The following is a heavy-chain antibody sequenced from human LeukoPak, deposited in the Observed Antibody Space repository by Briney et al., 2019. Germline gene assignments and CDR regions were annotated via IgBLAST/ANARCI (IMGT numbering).Heavy chain of an antibody. J-gene: IGHJ6*03. CDR3: ARDLGTPPDTSYSSSWYGSDIPYYYYYMDV. CDR1: GGSINSRPYY. Sequence: SETLSLTCSVSGGSINSRPYYWGWIRQPPGKGLEWIGNIYYSGSTYYNPSLKSRVTISVDTSKNQLSLKLSSVTAADTAVYYCARDLGTPPDTSYSSSWYGSDIPYYYYYMDVWGKGTTVTVSS. V-gene: IGHV4-39*02. CDR2: IYYSGST. D-gene: IGHD6-13*01.